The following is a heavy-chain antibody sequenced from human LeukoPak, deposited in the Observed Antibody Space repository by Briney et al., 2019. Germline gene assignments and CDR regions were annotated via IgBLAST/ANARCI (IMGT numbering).Heavy chain of an antibody. CDR2: IIPIFDTA. CDR3: ARPTCYPVSYGPFDY. J-gene: IGHJ4*02. CDR1: GGTFSSYA. Sequence: SVKVSCKASGGTFSSYAISWVRQAPGQGLEWMGGIIPIFDTANYAQKFQGRVTITADESTSTAYMELSSLRSEDTAVYYCARPTCYPVSYGPFDYWGQGTLVTVSS. V-gene: IGHV1-69*13. D-gene: IGHD2-2*01.